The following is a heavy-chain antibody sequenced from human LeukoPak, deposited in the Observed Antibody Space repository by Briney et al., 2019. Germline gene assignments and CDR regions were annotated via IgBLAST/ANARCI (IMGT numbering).Heavy chain of an antibody. J-gene: IGHJ4*02. Sequence: ASVKVSCKASGYTFTGYYMHWVRQAPGQGLEWMGWINPNSGGTNYAQKFQGRVTMTRDTSISTAYKELSRLRSDDTAVYYCARVGLRYFDWLRYFDYWGQGTLVTVSS. CDR3: ARVGLRYFDWLRYFDY. CDR1: GYTFTGYY. CDR2: INPNSGGT. D-gene: IGHD3-9*01. V-gene: IGHV1-2*02.